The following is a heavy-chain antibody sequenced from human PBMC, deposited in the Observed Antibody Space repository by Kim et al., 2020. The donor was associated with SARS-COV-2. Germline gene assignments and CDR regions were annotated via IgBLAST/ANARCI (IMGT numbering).Heavy chain of an antibody. Sequence: YYAASVKGRVTISRDNSKNTRYLKMNSLRAEDTAVYYCAKERDSSGYYYGYGGQGTLVTVST. V-gene: IGHV3-30*02. D-gene: IGHD3-22*01. CDR3: AKERDSSGYYYGY. J-gene: IGHJ1*01.